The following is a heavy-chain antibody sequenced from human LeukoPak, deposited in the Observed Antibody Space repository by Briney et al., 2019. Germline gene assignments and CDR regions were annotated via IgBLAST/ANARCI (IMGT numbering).Heavy chain of an antibody. CDR1: GGSFSGYY. CDR3: ARGLSY. V-gene: IGHV4-34*01. Sequence: TSETLSLTCAVYGGSFSGYYWSSIRQPPGKGLEWIGEINHSGSTNYNPSLKSRVTISVDTSKNQFSLKLSSVTAEDTAVYYCARGLSYWGQGTLVTVFS. CDR2: INHSGST. J-gene: IGHJ4*02.